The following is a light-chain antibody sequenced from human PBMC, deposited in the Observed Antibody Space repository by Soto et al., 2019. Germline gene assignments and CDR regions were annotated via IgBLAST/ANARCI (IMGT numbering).Light chain of an antibody. CDR2: KAS. Sequence: DIQITHSPSTLSASVGYRVTITCRASQSISSWLAWYQQKPGKAPKLLIYKASSLESGVPSRFSGSGSGTEFTLTISSLQPDDFATYYCQHYNSYSEAFGQGTKVDIK. CDR1: QSISSW. CDR3: QHYNSYSEA. J-gene: IGKJ1*01. V-gene: IGKV1-5*03.